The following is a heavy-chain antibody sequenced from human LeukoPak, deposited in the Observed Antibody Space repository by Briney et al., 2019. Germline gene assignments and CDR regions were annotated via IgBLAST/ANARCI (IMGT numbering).Heavy chain of an antibody. V-gene: IGHV4-61*01. D-gene: IGHD6-13*01. CDR2: VYYTGST. CDR3: ARISSSNWYNERGAFDV. CDR1: GYSISSGYY. Sequence: SETLSLTCTVSGYSISSGYYWSWVRPPPGKGLEWIGFVYYTGSTNYSPSLKSRVTISVDTSKNQFSLKLRSVTAADTAVYYCARISSSNWYNERGAFDVWGQGTMVTVSS. J-gene: IGHJ3*01.